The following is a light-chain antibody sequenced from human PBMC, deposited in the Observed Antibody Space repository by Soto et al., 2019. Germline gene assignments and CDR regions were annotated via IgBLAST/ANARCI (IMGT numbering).Light chain of an antibody. CDR1: QSLRSN. Sequence: DIKMTQSPASLSASAGDRATLTCRASQSLRSNLTWHQQKPGKAPKLLIYVASSLESGVPARFRGRGSGTEFTLTISSLQPEDFATYYCQQLNSYPQTFGQGTKVDI. CDR3: QQLNSYPQT. V-gene: IGKV1-9*01. CDR2: VAS. J-gene: IGKJ1*01.